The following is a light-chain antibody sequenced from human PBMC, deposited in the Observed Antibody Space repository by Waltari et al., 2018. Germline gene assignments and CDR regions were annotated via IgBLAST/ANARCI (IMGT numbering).Light chain of an antibody. CDR3: QHYGNWPMST. Sequence: EIVMTQSPATLSVSPGERVTLSCRASQSVSNTLAWYQQKPGQAPRLLIYGASTRASGIPARFSGSESGTEFTLTISSLQSEDFAVYSCQHYGNWPMSTFGQGTKVEI. CDR1: QSVSNT. J-gene: IGKJ2*01. V-gene: IGKV3-15*01. CDR2: GAS.